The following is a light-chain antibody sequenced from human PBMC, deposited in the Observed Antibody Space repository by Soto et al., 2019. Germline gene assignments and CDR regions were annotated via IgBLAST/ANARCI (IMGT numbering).Light chain of an antibody. CDR3: CSFAGSYTYV. CDR2: DVT. Sequence: QSVLTQPRSVSGSPGQSVTISCTGTSNDVGDYIYVSWYPQHPGKAPKLMIYDVTTRPSGVPDRFSACKSGNTASLTISGLQVEDEADYYCCSFAGSYTYVFGSGTKVTVL. CDR1: SNDVGDYIY. J-gene: IGLJ1*01. V-gene: IGLV2-11*01.